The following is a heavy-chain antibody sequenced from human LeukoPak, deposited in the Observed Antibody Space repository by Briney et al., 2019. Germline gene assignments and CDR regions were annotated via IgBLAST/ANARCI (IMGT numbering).Heavy chain of an antibody. CDR2: IYYSGST. Sequence: SETLSLTCTVSGGSISSYYWSWIRQPPGKGLEWIGYIYYSGSTNYNPSLKSRVTLSVDTSKNQFSLKLSSVTAADTAVYYCARDRITMVRGVIISHWFDPWGQGTLVTVSS. D-gene: IGHD3-10*01. V-gene: IGHV4-59*01. J-gene: IGHJ5*02. CDR1: GGSISSYY. CDR3: ARDRITMVRGVIISHWFDP.